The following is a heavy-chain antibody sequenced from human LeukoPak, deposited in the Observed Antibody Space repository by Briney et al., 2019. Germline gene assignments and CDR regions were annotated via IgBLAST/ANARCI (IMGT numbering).Heavy chain of an antibody. CDR2: IYYSGST. CDR3: ARDTYGAFDI. V-gene: IGHV4-31*03. CDR1: GGSISSGGYY. J-gene: IGHJ3*02. Sequence: PSETLSLTCTVSGGSISSGGYYWSWLRQHPGNGLEWIGYIYYSGSTYYNPSLKSRVTISVDTSKNQFSLKLSSVTAADTAVYYCARDTYGAFDIWGQGTMVTVSS. D-gene: IGHD4-17*01.